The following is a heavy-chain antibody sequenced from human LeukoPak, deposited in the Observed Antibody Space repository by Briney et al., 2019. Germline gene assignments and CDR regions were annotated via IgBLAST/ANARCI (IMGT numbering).Heavy chain of an antibody. CDR3: ASPLYSSGWYPLGEYFQH. D-gene: IGHD6-19*01. CDR2: ISYDGSNK. Sequence: GRSLRLSCAASGFTFSSYAMHWVRQAPGKGLEWVAVISYDGSNKYYADSVKGRFTISRDNSKNTLYLQMNSLRAEDTAVYYCASPLYSSGWYPLGEYFQHRGQGTLVTVSS. CDR1: GFTFSSYA. V-gene: IGHV3-30-3*01. J-gene: IGHJ1*01.